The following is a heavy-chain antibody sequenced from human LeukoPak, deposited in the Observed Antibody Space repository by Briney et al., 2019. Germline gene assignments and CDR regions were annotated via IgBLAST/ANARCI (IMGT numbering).Heavy chain of an antibody. CDR2: ISSSSSYI. V-gene: IGHV3-21*01. CDR1: GFTFSIYS. D-gene: IGHD2-2*01. Sequence: GGSLRLSCAASGFTFSIYSMNWVRQAPGKGLEWVSSISSSSSYIYYPDSVKGRFTISRDNAKNSLYLQMNSLRAEDTAVYYCARVSIVVVPAAKGVGMDVWGQGTTVTVSS. CDR3: ARVSIVVVPAAKGVGMDV. J-gene: IGHJ6*02.